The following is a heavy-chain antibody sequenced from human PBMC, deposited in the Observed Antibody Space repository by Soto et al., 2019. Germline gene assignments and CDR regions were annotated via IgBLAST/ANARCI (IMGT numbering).Heavy chain of an antibody. CDR3: AKDGRKTRIAVAGTRFDY. Sequence: GGSLRLSCAASGFTFSSYGMHWVRQAPGKGLEWVAVISYDGSNKYYADSVKGRFTISRDNSKNTLYLQMNSLRAEDTAVYYCAKDGRKTRIAVAGTRFDYWGQGTLVTVSS. D-gene: IGHD6-19*01. CDR1: GFTFSSYG. J-gene: IGHJ4*02. V-gene: IGHV3-30*18. CDR2: ISYDGSNK.